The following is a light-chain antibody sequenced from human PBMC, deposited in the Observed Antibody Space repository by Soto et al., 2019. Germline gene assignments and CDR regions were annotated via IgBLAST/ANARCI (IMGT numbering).Light chain of an antibody. Sequence: EIVLTQSPATLSLSPGERATLSCRASQSVSSYLAWYQQKPGQAPRLLIYDASNRATGIPARFSGSGSGTVFTLTISSLEPEVFAVYYCQLLINCLTFGGGTKVEIK. CDR3: QLLINCLT. J-gene: IGKJ4*01. CDR2: DAS. V-gene: IGKV3-11*01. CDR1: QSVSSY.